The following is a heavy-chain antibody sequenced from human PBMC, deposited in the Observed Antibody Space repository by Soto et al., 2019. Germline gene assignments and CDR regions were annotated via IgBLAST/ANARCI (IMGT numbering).Heavy chain of an antibody. J-gene: IGHJ5*02. CDR2: IYYSGST. CDR3: ARDRVREHWFDP. Sequence: ASETLSLTCTVSGGSISSGGYYWSWIRQHPGKGLEWIGYIYYSGSTYYNPSLKSRVTISVDTSKNQFSLKLSSVTAADTAVYYCARDRVREHWFDPWGQGTLVTVS. D-gene: IGHD6-13*01. V-gene: IGHV4-31*03. CDR1: GGSISSGGYY.